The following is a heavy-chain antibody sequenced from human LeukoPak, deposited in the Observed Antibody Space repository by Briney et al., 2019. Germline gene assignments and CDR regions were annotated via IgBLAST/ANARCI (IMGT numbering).Heavy chain of an antibody. CDR1: GDTFAGYY. D-gene: IGHD4-11*01. CDR2: MNPSNGGT. CDR3: ATYSSTWHPTGY. Sequence: GASVKVSCKASGDTFAGYYVHWVRQAPGQGLEWMGWMNPSNGGTNYAQKFQGRVTMTRDTSVTTAYMELSRLTSDDTAVYYCATYSSTWHPTGYWGQGTLVTVSS. V-gene: IGHV1-2*02. J-gene: IGHJ4*02.